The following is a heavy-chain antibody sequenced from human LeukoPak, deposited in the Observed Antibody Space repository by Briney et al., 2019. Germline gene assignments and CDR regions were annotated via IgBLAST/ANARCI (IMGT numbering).Heavy chain of an antibody. Sequence: PGGSLRLSCAASGFTFSSYGMHWVRQAPGKGLEWVAFIRYDGSNKYYADSVKGRFTISRDNAKNSLYLQMNSLRAEDTALYYCASENYYDSSGYYFYYFDYWGQGTLVTVSS. J-gene: IGHJ4*02. D-gene: IGHD3-22*01. CDR2: IRYDGSNK. CDR1: GFTFSSYG. V-gene: IGHV3-30*02. CDR3: ASENYYDSSGYYFYYFDY.